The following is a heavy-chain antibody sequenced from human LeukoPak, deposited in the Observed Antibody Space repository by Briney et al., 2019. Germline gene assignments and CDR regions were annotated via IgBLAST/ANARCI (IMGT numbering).Heavy chain of an antibody. CDR1: GFTFSGQY. CDR2: IRPDSSAK. Sequence: PGGSLTLSCVGSGFTFSGQYMSWVRQAAGNGGEWVANIRPDSSAKTYVDSVKGRCSISRDNAKNEVFLQMDGMRVDDSAVYYCARAEHYGNRKGAVGVYFDLWGRGTLVTVSS. J-gene: IGHJ2*01. D-gene: IGHD2/OR15-2a*01. V-gene: IGHV3-7*03. CDR3: ARAEHYGNRKGAVGVYFDL.